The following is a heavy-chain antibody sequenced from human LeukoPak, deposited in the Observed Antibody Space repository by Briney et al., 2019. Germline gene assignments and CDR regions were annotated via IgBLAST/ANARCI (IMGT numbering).Heavy chain of an antibody. CDR1: GIPFSDYY. CDR2: ISSSSSYT. CDR3: ARGYCSRTSCEDFDY. J-gene: IGHJ4*02. D-gene: IGHD2-2*01. Sequence: GGSLRLSCVVSGIPFSDYYMNWIRKAPGKGLEWISYISSSSSYTDYADSVKGRFTISRDNAKNSLYLQMNSLRAEDTAVFYCARGYCSRTSCEDFDYWGQGTLVTVSS. V-gene: IGHV3-11*06.